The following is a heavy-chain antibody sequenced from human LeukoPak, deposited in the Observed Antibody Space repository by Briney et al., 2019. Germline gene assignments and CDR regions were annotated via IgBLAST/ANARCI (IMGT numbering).Heavy chain of an antibody. CDR2: IYTSGST. CDR3: ARESEGSSGWYLHFDY. V-gene: IGHV4-4*08. CDR1: GGSISSYY. D-gene: IGHD6-19*01. J-gene: IGHJ4*02. Sequence: NPSETLSLTCTVSGGSISSYYWSWIRQPPGKGLEWIGRIYTSGSTNYNPSLKSRVTISVDTSKNQFSLKLSSVTAADTAVYYCARESEGSSGWYLHFDYWGQGTLVTVSS.